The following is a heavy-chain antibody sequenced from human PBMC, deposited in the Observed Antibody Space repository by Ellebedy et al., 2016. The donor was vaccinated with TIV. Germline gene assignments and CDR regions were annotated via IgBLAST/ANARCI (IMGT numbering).Heavy chain of an antibody. J-gene: IGHJ5*02. Sequence: GESLKISXAASGFTFSTYGMHWVRQAPGKGLEWVAVIWYGGSNKYYADSVKGRFTISRDNSKNTLYLQMNSLRAEDTAVYYCAKRYSSGGTWFDPWGQGTLVTVSS. D-gene: IGHD6-19*01. CDR1: GFTFSTYG. V-gene: IGHV3-33*06. CDR2: IWYGGSNK. CDR3: AKRYSSGGTWFDP.